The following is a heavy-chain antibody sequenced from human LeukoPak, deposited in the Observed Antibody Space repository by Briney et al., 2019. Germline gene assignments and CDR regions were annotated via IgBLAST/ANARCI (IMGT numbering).Heavy chain of an antibody. V-gene: IGHV1-2*02. CDR3: ARDGILTGYYAIDY. D-gene: IGHD3-9*01. J-gene: IGHJ4*02. Sequence: GASVKVSCKASGYTFTDYYLHWVRQAPGQGLEWMGWINPNSGGTNYAQKFQGRVTMTRDTSISTAYMELSRLRSDDTAVYYCARDGILTGYYAIDYWGQGTLVTVSS. CDR1: GYTFTDYY. CDR2: INPNSGGT.